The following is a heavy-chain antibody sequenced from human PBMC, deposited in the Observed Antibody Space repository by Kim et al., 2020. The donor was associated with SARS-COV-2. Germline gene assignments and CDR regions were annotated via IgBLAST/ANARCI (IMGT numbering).Heavy chain of an antibody. CDR2: INHSGST. CDR1: GGSFSGYS. Sequence: SETLSLTCAVYGGSFSGYSWSWIRQPPGKGLEWIGEINHSGSTGYNPSLKSRLTISIDTSKNQFSLRLSSVTAADTAMYYCARGPAWGQGPRVTVSS. V-gene: IGHV4-34*01. CDR3: ARGPA. J-gene: IGHJ3*01.